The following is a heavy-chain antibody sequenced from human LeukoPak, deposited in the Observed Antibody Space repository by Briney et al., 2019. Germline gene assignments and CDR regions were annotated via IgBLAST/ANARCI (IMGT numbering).Heavy chain of an antibody. V-gene: IGHV4-39*01. CDR2: LYYSGST. CDR1: GASVTTGYYY. CDR3: ARFYYGSGSYASNFDY. D-gene: IGHD3-10*01. J-gene: IGHJ4*02. Sequence: SETLSLTCTVSGASVTTGYYYWGWIRQPPGKALEWIGSLYYSGSTYYNASLQSRVTISVDTSKTQFSLRLNSVTAADTAVYYCARFYYGSGSYASNFDYWGQGTLVTVPS.